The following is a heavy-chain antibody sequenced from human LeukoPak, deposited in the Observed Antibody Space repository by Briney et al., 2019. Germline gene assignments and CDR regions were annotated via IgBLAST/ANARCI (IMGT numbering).Heavy chain of an antibody. Sequence: GGSLRLSCAASGITFSRFWMSWVRQAPGKGLQWVASINHNGNVNYYVDSVKGRFTISRDNAKNSLYLQMSNLRAEDTAVYFCARGGGLDVWGQGATVTVSS. V-gene: IGHV3-7*03. CDR2: INHNGNVN. D-gene: IGHD3-16*01. J-gene: IGHJ6*02. CDR3: ARGGGLDV. CDR1: GITFSRFW.